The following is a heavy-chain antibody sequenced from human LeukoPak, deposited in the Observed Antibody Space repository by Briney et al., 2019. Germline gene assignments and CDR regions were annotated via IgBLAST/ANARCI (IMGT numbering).Heavy chain of an antibody. CDR3: AKDMAYDSSGSVLDY. J-gene: IGHJ4*02. CDR2: ISWNSGSK. V-gene: IGHV3-9*01. CDR1: GFTLDDYA. D-gene: IGHD3-22*01. Sequence: GRSLRLSCAASGFTLDDYAMHWVRQAPGKGLEGVSGISWNSGSKGYADSVKGRFTISRDNAKNSLYLQMNSLRAEDTALYYCAKDMAYDSSGSVLDYWGQGTLVTVSS.